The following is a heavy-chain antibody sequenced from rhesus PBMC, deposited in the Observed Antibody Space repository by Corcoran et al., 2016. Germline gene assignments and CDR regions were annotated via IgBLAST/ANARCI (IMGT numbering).Heavy chain of an antibody. CDR2: IYGNSAST. D-gene: IGHD6S26*01. Sequence: QVKLQQWGEGLVKPSETLSLTCAVYGGSISGYYSWSWIRQPPGKGLEWIGYIYGNSASTNYNPPLKNRVTIAKDTSKNQFSLKLSSVTAADTAVYYCARRKGYSSGWSIWYFDIWGPGTPITISS. CDR3: ARRKGYSSGWSIWYFDI. J-gene: IGHJ2*01. CDR1: GGSISGYYS. V-gene: IGHV4-73*01.